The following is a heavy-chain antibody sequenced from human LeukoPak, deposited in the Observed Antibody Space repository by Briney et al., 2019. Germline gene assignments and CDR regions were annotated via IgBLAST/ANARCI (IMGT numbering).Heavy chain of an antibody. Sequence: PGGSLRLSCAASGFTFSSYAIHWVRQVPGKGLEWMAVISYDGSNKYYADSVKGRFTISSDISKNTLYFQMNSLRADDTAVYYCARVVGFGSAFDIWGQGTMVTVSS. J-gene: IGHJ3*02. V-gene: IGHV3-30*14. D-gene: IGHD2-21*01. CDR3: ARVVGFGSAFDI. CDR2: ISYDGSNK. CDR1: GFTFSSYA.